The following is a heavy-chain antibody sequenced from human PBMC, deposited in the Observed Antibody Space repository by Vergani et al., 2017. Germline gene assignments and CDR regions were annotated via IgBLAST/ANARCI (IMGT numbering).Heavy chain of an antibody. D-gene: IGHD2-2*01. Sequence: QVQLVQSGAEVKKPGASVKVSCKASGYIFTSYGISWVRQAPGQGLEWMGWISAYNGNTNYAQKLQGRVTMTTDTSTSTAYMGLRILRSDDTAVYYCARVADCSSTSCRYYYYYMDVWGKGTTVTVSS. V-gene: IGHV1-18*01. CDR1: GYIFTSYG. J-gene: IGHJ6*03. CDR2: ISAYNGNT. CDR3: ARVADCSSTSCRYYYYYMDV.